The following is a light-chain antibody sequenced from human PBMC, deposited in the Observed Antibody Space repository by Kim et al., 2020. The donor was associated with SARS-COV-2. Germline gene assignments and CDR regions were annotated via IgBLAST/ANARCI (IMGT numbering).Light chain of an antibody. CDR2: DAS. CDR3: QNRRAWPLT. J-gene: IGKJ2*01. Sequence: EIVLTQSPATLSLSPGERATLSCRASQYIYNWLAWYQQKPGQVPRLLIYDASNRATGIPARFSGSGSGTDFTLTISSLEPEDFVVYYCQNRRAWPLTLGQGTKLEI. CDR1: QYIYNW. V-gene: IGKV3-11*01.